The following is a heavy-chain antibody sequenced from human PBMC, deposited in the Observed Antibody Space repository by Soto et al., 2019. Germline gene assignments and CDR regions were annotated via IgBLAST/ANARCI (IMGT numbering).Heavy chain of an antibody. Sequence: GGSLRLSCSASGFTFPDNTMSWFRQAPGKGPEWVGLISGTTYGGTAEDAASVRGRFIVSREDSKRIVYLQMNSLKAEDTAVYYSSGHGALSAPWGPGTLVTASS. D-gene: IGHD3-16*01. CDR3: SGHGALSAP. CDR2: ISGTTYGGTA. V-gene: IGHV3-49*03. CDR1: GFTFPDNT. J-gene: IGHJ4*02.